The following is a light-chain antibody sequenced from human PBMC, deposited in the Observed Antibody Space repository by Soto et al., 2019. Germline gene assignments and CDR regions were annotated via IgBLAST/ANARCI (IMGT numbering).Light chain of an antibody. CDR3: SSYRSSSTLYV. Sequence: QSVLTQPASVSGSPGQSIAISCTGTSSDVGGYNYVSWYQQHPDKAPKLMIYDVSGRPSGVSDRFSASKSGNTASLTISGLQAEDEADYYCSSYRSSSTLYVFGTGTKLTDL. CDR2: DVS. CDR1: SSDVGGYNY. V-gene: IGLV2-14*03. J-gene: IGLJ1*01.